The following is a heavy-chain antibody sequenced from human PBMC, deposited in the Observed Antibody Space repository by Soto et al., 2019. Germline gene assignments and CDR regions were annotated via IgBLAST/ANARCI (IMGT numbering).Heavy chain of an antibody. CDR2: IKSKTDGGTT. Sequence: GGSLRLSCAASGFTFSNAWMSWVRQAPGKGLEWVGRIKSKTDGGTTDYAAPMKGRFTISRDDSKNTLYLQMNSLKTEDTAVYYCTTDPQAGFIDYWGQGTLVTVSS. D-gene: IGHD6-19*01. CDR1: GFTFSNAW. V-gene: IGHV3-15*01. J-gene: IGHJ4*02. CDR3: TTDPQAGFIDY.